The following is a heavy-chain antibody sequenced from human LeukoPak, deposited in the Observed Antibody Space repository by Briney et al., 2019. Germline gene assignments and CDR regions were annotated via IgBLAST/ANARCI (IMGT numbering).Heavy chain of an antibody. J-gene: IGHJ4*02. CDR3: AKDQGFSYYYLDY. D-gene: IGHD5-18*01. Sequence: GGSLRLSCVASGFTYKSHAMSWVRQAPGKGLEWVSGISANGANTYYTDSVRGRFTISRDNSKNTVYLQMSSLSAEDTAIYYCAKDQGFSYYYLDYWGQGILVTVSS. CDR1: GFTYKSHA. CDR2: ISANGANT. V-gene: IGHV3-23*01.